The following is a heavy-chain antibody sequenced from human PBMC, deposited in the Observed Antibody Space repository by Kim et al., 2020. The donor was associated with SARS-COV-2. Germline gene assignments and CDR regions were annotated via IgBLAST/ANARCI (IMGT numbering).Heavy chain of an antibody. CDR2: ISSNGGGT. V-gene: IGHV3-64D*06. Sequence: GGSLRLSCSASGFTFSSYAMHWVRQAPGKGLEYVSAISSNGGGTYYADSVKGRFTISRDNSKNTLYLQMSSLRAEDTAVYYCVKPHILYYYDSSGYYPNGYFQHWGQGTLVTVSS. CDR1: GFTFSSYA. D-gene: IGHD3-22*01. CDR3: VKPHILYYYDSSGYYPNGYFQH. J-gene: IGHJ1*01.